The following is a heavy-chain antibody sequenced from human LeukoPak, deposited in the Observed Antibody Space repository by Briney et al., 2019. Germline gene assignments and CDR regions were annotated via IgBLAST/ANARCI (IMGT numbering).Heavy chain of an antibody. D-gene: IGHD4-17*01. CDR2: IYYSGST. CDR3: ARSPSYDYGNFDY. CDR1: GGSISSYY. J-gene: IGHJ4*02. Sequence: KTSETLSLTCTVSGGSISSYYWSWIRQPPGKGLGWIGYIYYSGSTNYNPSLKSRVTISVGTSKNQFSLKLSSVTAADTAVYYCARSPSYDYGNFDYWGQGALVTVSS. V-gene: IGHV4-59*01.